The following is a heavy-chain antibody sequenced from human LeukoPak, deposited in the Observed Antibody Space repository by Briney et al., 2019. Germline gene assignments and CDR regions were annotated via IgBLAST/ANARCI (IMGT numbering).Heavy chain of an antibody. CDR2: IYYSRST. V-gene: IGHV4-59*12. J-gene: IGHJ5*02. CDR1: GGSISSYY. Sequence: SETLSLTCTVSGGSISSYYWSWIRQPPGKGLEWIGYIYYSRSTNYNPSLKSRVTISVDTSKNQFSLKLSSVTAADTAVYYCARGSRDVITIFGVVIQNWFDPWGQGTLVTVSS. CDR3: ARGSRDVITIFGVVIQNWFDP. D-gene: IGHD3-3*01.